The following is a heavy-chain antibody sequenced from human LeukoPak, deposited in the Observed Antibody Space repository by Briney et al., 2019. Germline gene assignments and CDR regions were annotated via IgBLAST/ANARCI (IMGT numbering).Heavy chain of an antibody. J-gene: IGHJ4*02. V-gene: IGHV3-23*01. CDR3: VRDTSGYAEFDY. CDR2: IIGSSGST. CDR1: GFSFNNYA. D-gene: IGHD3-22*01. Sequence: GGSLRLSCVASGFSFNNYAMNWVRQAPGKGLEWVSLIIGSSGSTFYADSVKGRFTISRDNSKNTLSLLMNSLRADDTAVYYCVRDTSGYAEFDYWGQGTLVTVSS.